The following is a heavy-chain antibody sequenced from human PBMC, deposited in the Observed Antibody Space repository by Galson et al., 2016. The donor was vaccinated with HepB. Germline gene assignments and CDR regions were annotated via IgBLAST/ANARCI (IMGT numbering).Heavy chain of an antibody. J-gene: IGHJ6*03. D-gene: IGHD3-16*01. Sequence: SLRLSCAASGFSVSSNYMNWVRQAPGKGLEWVSIIYNSGRTYYADSVKGRFTISRDNSKNTLYLQMNRLRAEDTAVYYCARDREGAEAATSLGLGFYYHYYMDDWGTGTTVTVSS. CDR3: ARDREGAEAATSLGLGFYYHYYMDD. CDR1: GFSVSSNY. V-gene: IGHV3-53*01. CDR2: IYNSGRT.